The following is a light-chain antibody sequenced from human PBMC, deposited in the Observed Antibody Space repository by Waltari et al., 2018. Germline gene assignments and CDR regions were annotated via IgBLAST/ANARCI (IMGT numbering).Light chain of an antibody. CDR3: SSRNGRANQVV. J-gene: IGLJ3*02. V-gene: IGLV3-19*01. Sequence: SSELTQDPAVSVALGQTVRFTCQGDSLRTSYASWYQQKPGQAPVLVIYGKDKRPSGIPDRISGYRSGTTSSLTITGAQAEDEADYYCSSRNGRANQVVFAGGTKVTVL. CDR1: SLRTSY. CDR2: GKD.